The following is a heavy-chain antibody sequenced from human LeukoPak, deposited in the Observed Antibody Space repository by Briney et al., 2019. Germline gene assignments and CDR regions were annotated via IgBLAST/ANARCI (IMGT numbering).Heavy chain of an antibody. J-gene: IGHJ4*02. Sequence: GGSLRLSCSASGFTFSSYAMHWVRQAPGKGLEWVAVISNDGNNKYYADSVKGRFTISRDNSKNTLYLQMHSLRTEDTAVYFCATLIGSWGQGTLVTVSS. CDR1: GFTFSSYA. CDR3: ATLIGS. V-gene: IGHV3-30-3*01. CDR2: ISNDGNNK. D-gene: IGHD2-15*01.